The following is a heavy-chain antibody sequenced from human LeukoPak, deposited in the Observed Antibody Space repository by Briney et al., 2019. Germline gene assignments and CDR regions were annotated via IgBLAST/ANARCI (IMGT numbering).Heavy chain of an antibody. V-gene: IGHV4-4*07. CDR1: GGSISSYY. CDR2: IYTSGST. J-gene: IGHJ4*02. D-gene: IGHD3-22*01. CDR3: ARSGRGYYDSSGYYTALDY. Sequence: SETLSLTCTVSGGSISSYYWSWIRQPAGMGLEWIGRIYTSGSTNYNPSLKSRVTMSVDTSKNQFSLKLSSVTAADTAVYYCARSGRGYYDSSGYYTALDYWGQGTLVTVSS.